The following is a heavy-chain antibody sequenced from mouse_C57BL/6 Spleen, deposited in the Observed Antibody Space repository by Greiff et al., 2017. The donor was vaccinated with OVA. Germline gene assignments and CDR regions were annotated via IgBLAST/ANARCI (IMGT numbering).Heavy chain of an antibody. CDR2: ISSGGSYT. CDR1: GFTFSSYG. CDR3: ARVYSPYWYFYV. J-gene: IGHJ1*03. D-gene: IGHD2-12*01. Sequence: DVMLVESGGDLVKPGGSLKLSCAASGFTFSSYGMSWVRQTPDKRLEWVATISSGGSYTYSPDSVKGRFTISRDNAKNPLYLQMSSLKSDDTAMYFCARVYSPYWYFYVWGTGTTVTVSS. V-gene: IGHV5-6*02.